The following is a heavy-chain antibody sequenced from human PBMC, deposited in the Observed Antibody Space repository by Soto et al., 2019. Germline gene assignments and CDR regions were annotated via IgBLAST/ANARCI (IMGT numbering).Heavy chain of an antibody. Sequence: SVKVSCKASGGTFSSYTISWVRQAPGQGLEWMGRIIPILGIANYAQKFQGRVTITADTSKNQVVLTVANVDPVDTATYYCAHTYETSWRNFGYWAQGILVTVSS. D-gene: IGHD5-18*01. J-gene: IGHJ4*02. CDR3: AHTYETSWRNFGY. CDR2: IIPILGIA. CDR1: GGTFSSYT. V-gene: IGHV1-69*02.